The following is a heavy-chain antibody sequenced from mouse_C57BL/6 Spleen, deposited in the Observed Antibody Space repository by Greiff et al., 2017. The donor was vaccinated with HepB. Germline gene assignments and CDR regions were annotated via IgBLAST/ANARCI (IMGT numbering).Heavy chain of an antibody. D-gene: IGHD1-1*01. J-gene: IGHJ1*03. CDR3: AREGGATVVARRYWYFDV. Sequence: EVHLVESGGGLVKPGGSLKLSCAASGFTFSDYGMHWVRQAPEKGLEWVAYISSGSSTIDYADTVKGRFTISRDNAKNTLFVQMTSLRSEDTAMYYCAREGGATVVARRYWYFDVWGTGTTVTVAS. CDR2: ISSGSSTI. V-gene: IGHV5-17*01. CDR1: GFTFSDYG.